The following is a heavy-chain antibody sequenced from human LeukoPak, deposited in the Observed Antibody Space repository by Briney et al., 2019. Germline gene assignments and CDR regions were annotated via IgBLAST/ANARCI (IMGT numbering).Heavy chain of an antibody. V-gene: IGHV4-59*01. CDR2: IYYSGST. CDR1: GGSISSYY. D-gene: IGHD3-3*01. J-gene: IGHJ3*02. Sequence: SETLSLTCTVSGGSISSYYWSWIRQPPGKGLEWIGYIYYSGSTNYNPSLKSRVTISVDTSKNQFSLKLSSVTAADTAVYYCAREGSRSGTDAFYIWGQGTMVTVSS. CDR3: AREGSRSGTDAFYI.